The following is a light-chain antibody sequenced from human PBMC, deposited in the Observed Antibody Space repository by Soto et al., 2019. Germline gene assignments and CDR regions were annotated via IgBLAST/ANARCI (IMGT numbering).Light chain of an antibody. CDR3: AAWDDSLNGWV. CDR1: SFNIGRNP. J-gene: IGLJ3*02. CDR2: TND. V-gene: IGLV1-44*01. Sequence: QSVLTQPPSASGTPGQRVTISCSGSSFNIGRNPVNWYQQFPGTAPKLLIYTNDQRPSGVPDRFSGSKSGTSASLAISGLQAEDEADYYGAAWDDSLNGWVFGGGTQLTV.